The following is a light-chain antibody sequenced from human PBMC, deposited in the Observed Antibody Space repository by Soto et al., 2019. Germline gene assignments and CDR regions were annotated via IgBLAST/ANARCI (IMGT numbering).Light chain of an antibody. V-gene: IGLV1-40*01. CDR3: QSYDSSLSAAV. CDR2: ANT. CDR1: SSNIGAGYD. J-gene: IGLJ2*01. Sequence: QPVLTQPPSVSGAPGQRVTISCTGSSSNIGAGYDVHWYQQPPGTAPKLLISANTNRPSGVPDRFSGSKSGTSASLAITGLQAEDEADYYCQSYDSSLSAAVFGGGTKLTVL.